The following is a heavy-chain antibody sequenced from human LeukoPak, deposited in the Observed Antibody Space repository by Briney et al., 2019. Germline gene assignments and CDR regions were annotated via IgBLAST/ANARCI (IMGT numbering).Heavy chain of an antibody. V-gene: IGHV4-59*01. D-gene: IGHD6-19*01. Sequence: SETLSLTCTVSGGSISSYYWSWIRQPPGKGLGWIGYIYYSGSTNYNPSLKSRVTISVDTSKNQFSLKLSSVTAADTAVYYCARDGDSSGYFDYWGQGTLVTVSS. CDR1: GGSISSYY. CDR3: ARDGDSSGYFDY. CDR2: IYYSGST. J-gene: IGHJ4*02.